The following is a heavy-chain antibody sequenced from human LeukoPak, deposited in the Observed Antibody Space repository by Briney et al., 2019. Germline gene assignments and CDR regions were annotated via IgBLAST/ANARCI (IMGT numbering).Heavy chain of an antibody. V-gene: IGHV4-34*01. CDR1: GGSISSYY. CDR2: INHSGRT. J-gene: IGHJ5*02. CDR3: ARRRMVRGVLHYNWSDP. D-gene: IGHD3-10*01. Sequence: SETLSLTCTVSGGSISSYYWSWIRQPPGKGLEWIGEINHSGRTNYNPSLKSRVTILVDTSKNQFSLKLSSVTAADTAVYYCARRRMVRGVLHYNWSDPWGQGTLVTVSS.